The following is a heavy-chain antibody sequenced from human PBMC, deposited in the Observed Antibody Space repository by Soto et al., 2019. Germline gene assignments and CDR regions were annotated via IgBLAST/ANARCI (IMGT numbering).Heavy chain of an antibody. D-gene: IGHD5-18*01. CDR2: INPSGTST. V-gene: IGHV1-46*01. Sequence: QVQLVQSGAEVKKPGASVKVSCKTSGYTFTSYYMHWVRQAPVQGLEWMGIINPSGTSTSYAQKFQGRVTMTTDKSAGTVDMELSSLRSEDTAVYYCARGVHADTGHFDYWGQGTLVTVSS. J-gene: IGHJ4*02. CDR3: ARGVHADTGHFDY. CDR1: GYTFTSYY.